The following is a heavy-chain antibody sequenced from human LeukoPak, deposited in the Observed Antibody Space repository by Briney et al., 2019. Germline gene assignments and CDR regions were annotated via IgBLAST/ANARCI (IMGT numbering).Heavy chain of an antibody. CDR1: GGSFSGYY. CDR2: INHSGST. CDR3: ARDRLRLVSWFDP. V-gene: IGHV4-34*01. J-gene: IGHJ5*02. D-gene: IGHD4-17*01. Sequence: SETLSLTCAVYGGSFSGYYWSWIRQPPGKGREWIGEINHSGSTNYNPSLKSRVTISVDTSKNQFSLKLSSVTAADTAVYYCARDRLRLVSWFDPWGQGTLVTVSS.